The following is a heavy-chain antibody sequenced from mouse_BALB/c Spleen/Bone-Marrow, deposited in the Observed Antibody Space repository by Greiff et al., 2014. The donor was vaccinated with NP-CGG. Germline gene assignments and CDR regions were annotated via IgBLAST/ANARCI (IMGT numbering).Heavy chain of an antibody. D-gene: IGHD1-1*02. CDR2: IRLKSNNYAT. J-gene: IGHJ3*01. CDR1: GFTFSNYW. V-gene: IGHV6-6*02. CDR3: TYGFPY. Sequence: EVKLVESGGGLVQPGGSMKLSCVASGFTFSNYWMNWVRQSPEKGLEWVAEIRLKSNNYATHYAESVKGRFTFSRDESKSSVYLQMTNLRAEDTCIYYCTYGFPYWGQGTLVTVSA.